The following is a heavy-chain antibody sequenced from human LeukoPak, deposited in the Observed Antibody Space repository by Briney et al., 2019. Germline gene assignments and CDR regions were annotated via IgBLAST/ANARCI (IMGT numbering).Heavy chain of an antibody. V-gene: IGHV1-46*01. CDR2: INPSGGST. CDR1: GYTFTSYY. CDR3: ARPIRGSYVEDAFDM. Sequence: GASVKVSCKASGYTFTSYYMHWVRQAPGQGLEWMGIINPSGGSTSYAQKFQGRVTMTRDTSTSTVYMELSSLRSDDTAVYYCARPIRGSYVEDAFDMWGQGTMVTVSA. D-gene: IGHD1-26*01. J-gene: IGHJ3*02.